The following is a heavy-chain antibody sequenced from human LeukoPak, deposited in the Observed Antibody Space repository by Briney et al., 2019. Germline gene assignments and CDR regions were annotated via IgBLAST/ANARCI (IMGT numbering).Heavy chain of an antibody. Sequence: PGGSLRLSCTASGFTFGDYVMSWVRQAPGKGLEWVGFIRSKAYGGTTKNAASVKGRFTISRDDSRSIAYLQMNSLKTEDTAVYYCAKPRGWRWLQLGGAFDIWGQGTMVTVSS. CDR3: AKPRGWRWLQLGGAFDI. J-gene: IGHJ3*02. V-gene: IGHV3-49*04. CDR2: IRSKAYGGTT. D-gene: IGHD5-24*01. CDR1: GFTFGDYV.